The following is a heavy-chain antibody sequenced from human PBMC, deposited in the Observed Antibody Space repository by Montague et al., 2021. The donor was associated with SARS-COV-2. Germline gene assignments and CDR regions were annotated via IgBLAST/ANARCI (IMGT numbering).Heavy chain of an antibody. J-gene: IGHJ4*02. D-gene: IGHD6-13*01. V-gene: IGHV4-59*13. CDR1: GGSITNYY. Sequence: SETRSLTCTVSGGSITNYYWNWIRQPPGKGLEWIGYIFYTGSTNYNPSLKSRVTISVDTSKNQFSLRLTSVTAADTAVYYCARGTWQQLNYWGQGTLVTVSS. CDR2: IFYTGST. CDR3: ARGTWQQLNY.